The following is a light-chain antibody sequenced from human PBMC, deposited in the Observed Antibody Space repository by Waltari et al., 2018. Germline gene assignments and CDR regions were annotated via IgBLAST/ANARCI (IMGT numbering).Light chain of an antibody. CDR3: QAWDIYVV. Sequence: SYELTQPPSVSVSPGQTASIPCSGDKMGDKYACWYQQKPGQSPVLVIYQDNKRPSGIPERFSGSNSGNTATLTISGTQAMDEADYYCQAWDIYVVFGGGTKLTVL. CDR1: KMGDKY. J-gene: IGLJ2*01. CDR2: QDN. V-gene: IGLV3-1*01.